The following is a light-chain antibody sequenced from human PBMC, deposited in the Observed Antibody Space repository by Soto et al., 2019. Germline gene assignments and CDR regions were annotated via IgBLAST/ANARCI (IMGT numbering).Light chain of an antibody. CDR3: QQYNNWPIT. J-gene: IGKJ5*01. CDR2: AAS. Sequence: EIVMTPSPVTLSISPLYAATHSYRASQRVSSCLAWHQQKPGQAPRLLIYAASTRATGIPVRFSGSGSETEFTLTIRSLQSEDFAVYYCQQYNNWPITFGQGTRLEIK. V-gene: IGKV3-15*01. CDR1: QRVSSC.